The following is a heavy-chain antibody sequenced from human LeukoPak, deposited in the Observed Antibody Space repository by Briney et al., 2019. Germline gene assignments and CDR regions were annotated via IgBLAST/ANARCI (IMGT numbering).Heavy chain of an antibody. Sequence: PSETLSLTCAVYGGSFSGYYWSWIRQPPGKGLEWIGEINHSGSTNYNPSLKSRVTISVDTSKNQFSLKLSSVTAADTAVYYCASIRGSSSWHTYKDYWGQGTLVTVSS. CDR1: GGSFSGYY. D-gene: IGHD6-13*01. CDR3: ASIRGSSSWHTYKDY. CDR2: INHSGST. V-gene: IGHV4-34*01. J-gene: IGHJ4*02.